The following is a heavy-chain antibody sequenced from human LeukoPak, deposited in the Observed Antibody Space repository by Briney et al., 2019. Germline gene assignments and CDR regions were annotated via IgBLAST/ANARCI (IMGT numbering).Heavy chain of an antibody. V-gene: IGHV3-21*01. CDR1: GFTFSSYA. CDR3: ARDRSWGFLDY. Sequence: GGSLRLSCAASGFTFSSYAMTWVRQAPGKGLEWVSSISSSSSYIYYADSVKGRFTISRDNAKNSLYLQMNSLRAEDTAVYYCARDRSWGFLDYWGQGTLVTVSS. J-gene: IGHJ4*02. CDR2: ISSSSSYI. D-gene: IGHD3-16*01.